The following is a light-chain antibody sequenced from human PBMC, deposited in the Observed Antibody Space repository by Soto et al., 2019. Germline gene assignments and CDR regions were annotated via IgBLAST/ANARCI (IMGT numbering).Light chain of an antibody. CDR3: PQDYYYPQP. V-gene: IGKV3-15*01. J-gene: IGKJ1*01. CDR2: GAS. CDR1: QSVSSN. Sequence: ILMTLSPAALSVSPGERATLSCRASQSVSSNLAWYHQKPGQAPRLLIYGASTRPTGIPARFSGSGSGTEFTLTISCLQPEDFTPYCCPQDYYYPQPFGEGAKVDIK.